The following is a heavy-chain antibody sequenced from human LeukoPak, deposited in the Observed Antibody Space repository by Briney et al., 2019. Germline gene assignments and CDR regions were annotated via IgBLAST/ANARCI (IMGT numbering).Heavy chain of an antibody. CDR1: GYSISSGYY. CDR2: IYHSGST. CDR3: ARVGNYYGSGSYYKPFDY. Sequence: SETLSLTCAVSGYSISSGYYWGWIRQPPGKGLEWIGSIYHSGSTYYNPSLKSRVTISVDTSKNQLSLKLSSVTAADTAVYYCARVGNYYGSGSYYKPFDYWGQGTLVTVSS. V-gene: IGHV4-38-2*01. D-gene: IGHD3-10*01. J-gene: IGHJ4*02.